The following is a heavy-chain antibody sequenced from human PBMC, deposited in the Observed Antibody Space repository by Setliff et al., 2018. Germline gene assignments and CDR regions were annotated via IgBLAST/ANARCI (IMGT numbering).Heavy chain of an antibody. CDR2: VYSNGNK. CDR1: GTSINSY. CDR3: ANGWRNFDY. V-gene: IGHV4-59*01. J-gene: IGHJ4*01. D-gene: IGHD6-19*01. Sequence: PSETLSLTCTVSGTSINSYWTWIRQSPGKGLEWIGFVYSNGNKDFNPSLKGRVAFSVDTSQNHVSLKLSSVTPADTAVYFCANGWRNFDYWGQGILVTVSS.